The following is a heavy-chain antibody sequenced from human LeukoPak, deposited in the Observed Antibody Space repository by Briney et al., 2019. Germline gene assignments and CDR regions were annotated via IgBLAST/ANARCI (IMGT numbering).Heavy chain of an antibody. CDR2: INQDGSEK. D-gene: IGHD5-18*01. Sequence: GGSLRLSCAASGFTFSRYWMSWVRQAPGKGLEWVANINQDGSEKYYVDSVKGRFTISRDNAKNSLFLHMNSLRAEDTAVYYCARDYVGYSYNYWGQGTLVTVSS. J-gene: IGHJ4*02. V-gene: IGHV3-7*01. CDR3: ARDYVGYSYNY. CDR1: GFTFSRYW.